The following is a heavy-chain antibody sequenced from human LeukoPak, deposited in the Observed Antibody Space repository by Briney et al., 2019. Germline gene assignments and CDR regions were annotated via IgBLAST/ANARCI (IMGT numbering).Heavy chain of an antibody. D-gene: IGHD7-27*01. V-gene: IGHV1-8*01. CDR3: ARGPPNWGYDY. CDR1: GYTFTSYA. Sequence: ASVKVSCKASGYTFTSYAFNWVRQATGQGLEWMGWMSPNSGDTGYAQKFQDRVTMTRNTSISTAYMELSSLRSDDTAVYYCARGPPNWGYDYWGPGTLVTVSS. J-gene: IGHJ4*02. CDR2: MSPNSGDT.